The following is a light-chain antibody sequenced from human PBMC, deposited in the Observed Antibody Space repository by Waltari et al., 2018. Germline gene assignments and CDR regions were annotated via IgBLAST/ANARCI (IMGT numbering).Light chain of an antibody. J-gene: IGKJ4*01. CDR1: QSVSSIS. CDR3: QQYDGEVVT. CDR2: GPS. V-gene: IGKV3-20*01. Sequence: ETVLTQSPGTLSLSPGERATLSCRASQSVSSISLTWYQQKPGQAPRLLIYGPSSRATGIPDRFSGSGSGTDFTLTISRLEPEDFAVYYCQQYDGEVVTFGGGTKVEI.